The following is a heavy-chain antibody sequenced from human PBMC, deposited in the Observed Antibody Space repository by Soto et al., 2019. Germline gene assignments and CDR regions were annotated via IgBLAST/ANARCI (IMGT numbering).Heavy chain of an antibody. CDR1: GFILSTYS. CDR3: GRDMNY. Sequence: EVQLVESGGSLVQPGGSLRLSCAASGFILSTYSINWVRQAPGKGLEWVSYISATGTTIRYADSVRGRFTISRDNANKSLYLQVNGLRDEDTAVYYCGRDMNYWGRGTLVTVSS. J-gene: IGHJ4*02. D-gene: IGHD3-16*01. V-gene: IGHV3-48*02. CDR2: ISATGTTI.